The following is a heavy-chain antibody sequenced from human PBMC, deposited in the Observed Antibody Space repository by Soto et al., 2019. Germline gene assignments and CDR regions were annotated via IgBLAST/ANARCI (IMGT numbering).Heavy chain of an antibody. J-gene: IGHJ4*02. CDR2: ISGGSGTI. CDR1: GFSFSTYS. CDR3: AKPRYCGGGSCYSDH. V-gene: IGHV3-48*02. Sequence: VQLVESGGGLVQPGGSLRLSCAASGFSFSTYSMNWVRQAPGKGLEWVSYISGGSGTIYYADSVKGRFTISRDNAKNSLYLQMNSLRDEDTAVYYCAKPRYCGGGSCYSDHWGQGTLVTVSS. D-gene: IGHD2-15*01.